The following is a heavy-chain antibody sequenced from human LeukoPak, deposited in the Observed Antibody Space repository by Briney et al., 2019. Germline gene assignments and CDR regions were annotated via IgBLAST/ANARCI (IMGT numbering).Heavy chain of an antibody. CDR2: IGVGGSNT. Sequence: PGASLRLSCAVSGFTFSSYAMTWVRQAPGKGLEWVSAIGVGGSNTFYADSVKGRFTISRDNSKNTLYLQVNSLRAEDTAVYYCAKAWTDYWYSDLWGRGTLVTVSS. D-gene: IGHD3/OR15-3a*01. CDR1: GFTFSSYA. CDR3: AKAWTDYWYSDL. V-gene: IGHV3-23*01. J-gene: IGHJ2*01.